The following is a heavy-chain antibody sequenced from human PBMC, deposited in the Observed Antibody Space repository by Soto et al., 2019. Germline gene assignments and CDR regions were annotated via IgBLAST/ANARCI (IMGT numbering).Heavy chain of an antibody. CDR2: IIPMVGMS. D-gene: IGHD3-10*01. J-gene: IGHJ4*02. CDR3: ATSYGSGSRSFDY. Sequence: ASVKVSCKASGDTFNFYTFSWVRQAPGQGLEWMGRIIPMVGMSNYAQKFQGRVTIIADRSTNTTYMQLSSLRSEDTALYYCATSYGSGSRSFDYWGQGTPVTVPQ. V-gene: IGHV1-69*02. CDR1: GDTFNFYT.